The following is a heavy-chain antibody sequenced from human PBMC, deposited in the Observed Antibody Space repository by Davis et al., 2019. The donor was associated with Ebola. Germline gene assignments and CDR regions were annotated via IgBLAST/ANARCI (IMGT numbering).Heavy chain of an antibody. J-gene: IGHJ4*02. D-gene: IGHD2-8*01. CDR1: GGTFSSYA. CDR3: ARRVYSRSGFDS. CDR2: INPSGGST. V-gene: IGHV1-46*01. Sequence: AASVKVSCKASGGTFSSYAISWVRQAPGQGLEWMGIINPSGGSTSYAQKFQGRVTMTRDTSTSTVYMELSSLRSEDTAVYYCARRVYSRSGFDSWGQGTLVTVSS.